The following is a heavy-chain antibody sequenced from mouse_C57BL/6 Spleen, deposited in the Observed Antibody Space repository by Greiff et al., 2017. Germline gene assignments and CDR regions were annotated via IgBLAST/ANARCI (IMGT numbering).Heavy chain of an antibody. J-gene: IGHJ3*01. V-gene: IGHV1-4*01. D-gene: IGHD2-4*01. CDR3: ARWDYDAWFAY. Sequence: QVQLQQSGAELARPGASVKMSCKASGYTFTSYTMHWVKQRPGQGLEWIGYINPSSGYTKYNQKFKDKATLTADKSSSTAYMQLSSLTSEDSAVYYCARWDYDAWFAYWGQGTLVTVSA. CDR1: GYTFTSYT. CDR2: INPSSGYT.